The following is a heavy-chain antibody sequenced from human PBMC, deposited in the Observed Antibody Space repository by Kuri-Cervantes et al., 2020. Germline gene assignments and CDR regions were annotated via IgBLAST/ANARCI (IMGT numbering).Heavy chain of an antibody. CDR1: EFSFSSFW. CDR2: IWGDGNEK. D-gene: IGHD3-3*01. CDR3: VRNMGFYHMDV. Sequence: GESLKISCVASEFSFSSFWMTWVRQAPGKGLQWVANIWGDGNEKQYGDSVKGRFTISRDNAKKSMYLQMNNLRVEDTATYFCVRNMGFYHMDVWGKGTTVTVSS. V-gene: IGHV3-7*04. J-gene: IGHJ6*03.